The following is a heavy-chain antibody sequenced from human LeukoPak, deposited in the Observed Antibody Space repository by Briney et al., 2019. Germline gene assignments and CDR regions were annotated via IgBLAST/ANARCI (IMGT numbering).Heavy chain of an antibody. V-gene: IGHV3-74*01. J-gene: IGHJ4*02. D-gene: IGHD5-18*01. CDR3: ARAGGYNPFDY. Sequence: PGGSLRLSCAASGFTFSSYWMHWVRQAPGKGLAWVSRINSDGSSTSYADSVKGRFTISRDNAKNTLYLQMNSLRAKDTAVYYCARAGGYNPFDYWGQGTLVTVSS. CDR2: INSDGSST. CDR1: GFTFSSYW.